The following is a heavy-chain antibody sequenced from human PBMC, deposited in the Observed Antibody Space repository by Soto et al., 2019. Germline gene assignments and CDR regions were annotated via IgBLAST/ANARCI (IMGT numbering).Heavy chain of an antibody. CDR3: ARVNYGNYYYYYGXDV. Sequence: PSETLSLTYTVSGGPMISYYWSWIRQPPGRGLEWIGFIYYAGSTKYNPSLNSRFTISVDTSKNQFSLKLNSVTAADTAVYYCARVNYGNYYYYYGXDVWGQGTTVT. CDR1: GGPMISYY. D-gene: IGHD4-17*01. CDR2: IYYAGST. J-gene: IGHJ6*02. V-gene: IGHV4-59*01.